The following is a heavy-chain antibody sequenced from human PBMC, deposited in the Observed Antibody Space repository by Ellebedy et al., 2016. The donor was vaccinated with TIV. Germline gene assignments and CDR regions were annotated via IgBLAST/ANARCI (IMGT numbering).Heavy chain of an antibody. Sequence: SETLSLXXAVSGASVSSRDHYWGWIRQTPGEGLEWIGSMFYTGYTSYNPSLKSRVSISVDTSKDQFSLKLRSVTAADTAVYYCARLGHYDIMTGHDYYYGMDVWGQGTTVTV. CDR3: ARLGHYDIMTGHDYYYGMDV. J-gene: IGHJ6*02. V-gene: IGHV4-39*01. D-gene: IGHD3-9*01. CDR2: MFYTGYT. CDR1: GASVSSRDHY.